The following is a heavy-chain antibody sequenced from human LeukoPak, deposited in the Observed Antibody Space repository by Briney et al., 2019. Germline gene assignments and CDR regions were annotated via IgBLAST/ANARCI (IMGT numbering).Heavy chain of an antibody. CDR2: ISSSNSYI. V-gene: IGHV3-21*01. J-gene: IGHJ4*02. Sequence: GGSLRLSCAVSGFSFSSYSMNWVRQAPGKGLEWVSSISSSNSYIYHADSTKGRFTISRDNAKNSPYLQMNSLRAEDTAVYYCAVVEMSTPTPKYLDYWGQGTLVTVSS. D-gene: IGHD5-24*01. CDR3: AVVEMSTPTPKYLDY. CDR1: GFSFSSYS.